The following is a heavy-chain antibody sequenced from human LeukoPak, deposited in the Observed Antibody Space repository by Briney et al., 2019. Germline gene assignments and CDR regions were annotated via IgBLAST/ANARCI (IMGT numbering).Heavy chain of an antibody. V-gene: IGHV3-7*05. J-gene: IGHJ3*01. D-gene: IGHD7-27*01. CDR3: AREDDSWGPNNLDL. Sequence: GGSLRLSCAASGFTFRSYWMSWVRQAPGKGLEWVANIKQDGSEKYYVDSVKGRFTISRDNAKNSLYLQMDSLRAEDTAVFYCAREDDSWGPNNLDLWGQGTMVTVSS. CDR1: GFTFRSYW. CDR2: IKQDGSEK.